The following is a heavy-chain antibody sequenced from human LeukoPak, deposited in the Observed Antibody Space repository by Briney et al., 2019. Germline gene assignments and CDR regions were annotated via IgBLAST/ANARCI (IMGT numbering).Heavy chain of an antibody. D-gene: IGHD5-24*01. Sequence: GGSLRPSCAASGFSVSSNYMSWVRQAPGKGLEWVSVIYSGGGTYYADSVKGRFTISRDNSKNTVYLQMNSLRAVDTAVYYCARETVEMGTIDWGQGTLVTVSS. CDR3: ARETVEMGTID. CDR2: IYSGGGT. V-gene: IGHV3-53*01. J-gene: IGHJ4*02. CDR1: GFSVSSNY.